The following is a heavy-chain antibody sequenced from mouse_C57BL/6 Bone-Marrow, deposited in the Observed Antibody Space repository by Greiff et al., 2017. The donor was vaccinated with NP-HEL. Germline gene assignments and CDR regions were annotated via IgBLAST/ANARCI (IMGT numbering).Heavy chain of an antibody. CDR1: GYTFTSYW. CDR3: ALYEGYYWYFDV. J-gene: IGHJ1*03. V-gene: IGHV1-50*01. Sequence: VQLQQPGAELVKPGASVKLSCKASGYTFTSYWMQWVKQRPGQGLEWIGEIDPSDSYTNYNQKFKGEATLTVDTSSSTAYMQLSSLTSEDSAVYYCALYEGYYWYFDVWGTGTTVTVSS. CDR2: IDPSDSYT. D-gene: IGHD2-3*01.